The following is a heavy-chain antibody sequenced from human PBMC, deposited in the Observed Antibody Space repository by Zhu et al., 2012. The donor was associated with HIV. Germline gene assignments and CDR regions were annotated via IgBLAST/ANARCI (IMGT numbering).Heavy chain of an antibody. Sequence: QVQLQESGPGLVKPSETLSLTCSVSIYSISSGYYWGWIRQPPGKGLEWIGSIYHSGSTYYNPSLRSRVTISIDTSKNHFSLNLTSVTAADTAVYYCARAKPGGYDISGNTQPGWFDPWGQGTLVTVSS. D-gene: IGHD3-22*01. CDR1: IYSISSGYY. CDR2: IYHSGST. CDR3: ARAKPGGYDISGNTQPGWFDP. V-gene: IGHV4-38-2*02. J-gene: IGHJ5*02.